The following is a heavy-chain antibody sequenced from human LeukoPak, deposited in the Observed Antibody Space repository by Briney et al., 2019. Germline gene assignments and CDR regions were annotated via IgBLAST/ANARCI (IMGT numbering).Heavy chain of an antibody. V-gene: IGHV4-4*07. D-gene: IGHD2-15*01. J-gene: IGHJ5*02. Sequence: KTSETLSLTCTVSGGSISSYYWSWIRQPAGKGREWIGRIYTSGSTNYNPSLKSRVTMSVDTSKNQFSLKLSSVTAADTAVYYCARVEGGRAKGWWFDPWGQGTLVTVSS. CDR1: GGSISSYY. CDR2: IYTSGST. CDR3: ARVEGGRAKGWWFDP.